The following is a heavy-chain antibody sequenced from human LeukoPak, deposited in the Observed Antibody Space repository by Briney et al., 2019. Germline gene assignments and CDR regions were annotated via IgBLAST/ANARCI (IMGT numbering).Heavy chain of an antibody. D-gene: IGHD6-6*01. V-gene: IGHV1-18*04. J-gene: IGHJ4*02. CDR1: GYTFTSYG. CDR3: ARERSSWSGGYFDY. Sequence: ASVKVSCKASGYTFTSYGISWVRQAPGQGLEWMGWISAYNGNTDYAQKLQGRVTMTTDTSTSTAYMELRSLRSDDTAVYYCARERSSWSGGYFDYWGQGTLVTVSS. CDR2: ISAYNGNT.